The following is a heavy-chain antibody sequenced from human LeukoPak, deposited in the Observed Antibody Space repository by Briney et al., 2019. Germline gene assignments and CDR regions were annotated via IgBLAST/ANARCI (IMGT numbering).Heavy chain of an antibody. D-gene: IGHD2-21*02. V-gene: IGHV3-53*01. CDR3: ARDREVVTAKAQMDV. CDR2: IYNDGNT. CDR1: GFTVSTDH. Sequence: GGSLRLSCAVSGFTVSTDHMSWVRQAPGRGLEWVSVIYNDGNTYYTDSVKGRFTISRDNSKNTVFLQMNSLRVEDTAVYYCARDREVVTAKAQMDVWGKGTTVTVSS. J-gene: IGHJ6*03.